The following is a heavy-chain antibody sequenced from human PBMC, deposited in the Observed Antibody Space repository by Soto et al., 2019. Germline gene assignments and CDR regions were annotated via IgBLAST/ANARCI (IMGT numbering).Heavy chain of an antibody. V-gene: IGHV3-21*01. J-gene: IGHJ6*02. CDR1: GFTFSSYS. Sequence: EVQLVESGGGLVKPGGSLRLSCAASGFTFSSYSMNWVRQAPGKGLEWVSSISSSSSYIYYADSVKGRFTISRDNAKNSLCLQMNRLRAEDTAVYYCARETDDFWSGYPRGGAYYYGMAVWGQGTTVTVSS. CDR2: ISSSSSYI. CDR3: ARETDDFWSGYPRGGAYYYGMAV. D-gene: IGHD3-3*01.